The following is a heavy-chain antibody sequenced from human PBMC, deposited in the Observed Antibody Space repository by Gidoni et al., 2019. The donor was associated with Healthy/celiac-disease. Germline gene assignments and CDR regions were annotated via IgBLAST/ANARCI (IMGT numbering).Heavy chain of an antibody. Sequence: QVQLVQSGAEVKKPGASVKVSCKASGYTFTSYGISWVRQAPGQGLEWMGWISAYNGNTNYAQKLQGRVTMTTDTSTSTAYMELRSLRSDDTAVYYCARDLPYYDFWSGYYYYGMDVWGQGTTVTVSS. V-gene: IGHV1-18*01. CDR2: ISAYNGNT. CDR1: GYTFTSYG. CDR3: ARDLPYYDFWSGYYYYGMDV. D-gene: IGHD3-3*01. J-gene: IGHJ6*02.